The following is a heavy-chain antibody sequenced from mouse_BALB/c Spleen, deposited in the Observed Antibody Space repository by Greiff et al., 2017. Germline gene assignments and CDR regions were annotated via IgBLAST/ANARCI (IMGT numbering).Heavy chain of an antibody. CDR2: ISSGGGST. J-gene: IGHJ4*01. V-gene: IGHV5-12-1*01. Sequence: EVMLVESGGGLVKPGGSLKLSCAASGFAFSSYDMSWVRQTPEKRLEWVAYISSGGGSTYYPDTVKGRFTISRDNAKNTLYLQMSSLKSEDTAMYYCARHQYGNYVGAMDYWGQGTSVTVSS. D-gene: IGHD2-10*02. CDR3: ARHQYGNYVGAMDY. CDR1: GFAFSSYD.